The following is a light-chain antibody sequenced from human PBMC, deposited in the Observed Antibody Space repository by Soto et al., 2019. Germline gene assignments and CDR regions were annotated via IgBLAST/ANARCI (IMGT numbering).Light chain of an antibody. CDR3: QQDDNGWT. CDR1: QSISSW. CDR2: KAS. V-gene: IGKV1-5*03. Sequence: DIQMTQSPSTLSASVGDRVTITCRARQSISSWLAWYQQRPGKAPKLLIYKASSLESGGPSRFSGSASGTEFTFTISGLQPDDSATYYCQQDDNGWTFGHGTKVEL. J-gene: IGKJ1*01.